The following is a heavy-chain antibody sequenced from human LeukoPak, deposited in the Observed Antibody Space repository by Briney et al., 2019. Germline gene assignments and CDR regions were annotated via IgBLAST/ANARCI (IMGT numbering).Heavy chain of an antibody. CDR3: ARLLSVAAAGKNWFDP. CDR2: IYPGDSDT. J-gene: IGHJ5*02. Sequence: KDGESLKISCKGSGYSFTSYWIGWVRQMPGKGLEWMGIIYPGDSDTRYSPSFQGQVTISADKSISTAYLQWSSLKASDTAMYYCARLLSVAAAGKNWFDPWGQGTLVTVSS. D-gene: IGHD6-13*01. CDR1: GYSFTSYW. V-gene: IGHV5-51*01.